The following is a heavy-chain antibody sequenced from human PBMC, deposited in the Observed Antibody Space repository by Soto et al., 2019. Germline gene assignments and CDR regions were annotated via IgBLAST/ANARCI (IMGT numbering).Heavy chain of an antibody. CDR3: AKDYYDSSGFREAMDV. J-gene: IGHJ6*02. CDR2: ISGSGGST. D-gene: IGHD3-22*01. CDR1: GFTFSSYA. Sequence: EVQLLESGGGLVQPGGSLRLSCAASGFTFSSYAMSWVRQAPGKGLEWVSAISGSGGSTYYADSVTGRFTISRDNSKNTLYLQMNSLRAEDTAVYYCAKDYYDSSGFREAMDVWGQGTTVTVAS. V-gene: IGHV3-23*01.